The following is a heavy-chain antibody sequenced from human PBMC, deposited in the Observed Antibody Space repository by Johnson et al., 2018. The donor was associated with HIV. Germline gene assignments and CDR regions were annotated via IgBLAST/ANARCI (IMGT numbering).Heavy chain of an antibody. CDR3: ARGKSYDIYPAFDI. J-gene: IGHJ3*02. Sequence: QVQLVESGGGVVQPGGSLRLSCAASGFTLSNYGMHWVRQAPGKGLEWVAVIWHDGSNKYYADSVKGRFTISRDNSKNTLYLQMNSLRAEDTAVYYCARGKSYDIYPAFDIWGQGTMVTVSS. D-gene: IGHD3-9*01. V-gene: IGHV3-30*19. CDR1: GFTLSNYG. CDR2: IWHDGSNK.